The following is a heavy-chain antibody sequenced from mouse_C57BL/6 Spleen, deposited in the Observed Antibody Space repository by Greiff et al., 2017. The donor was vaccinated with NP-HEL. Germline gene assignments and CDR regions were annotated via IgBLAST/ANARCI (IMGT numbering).Heavy chain of an antibody. CDR3: ARGSNLYAMDY. Sequence: VQLQQSGAELVKPGASVKISCKASGYAFSSYWMNWVKQRPGKGLEWIGQIYPGDGDTNYNGKFKGKATLTADKSSRTAYMQLSSLTSEDSAVYFCARGSNLYAMDYWGQGTSVTVSS. CDR1: GYAFSSYW. D-gene: IGHD2-5*01. CDR2: IYPGDGDT. J-gene: IGHJ4*01. V-gene: IGHV1-80*01.